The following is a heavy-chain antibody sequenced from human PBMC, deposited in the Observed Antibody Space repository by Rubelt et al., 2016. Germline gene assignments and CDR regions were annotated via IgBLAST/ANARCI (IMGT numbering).Heavy chain of an antibody. J-gene: IGHJ4*02. Sequence: QVQLVESGGGVVQPGGSLRLSCAASGFTFSFHGMHWVRQAPGKGLEWVAFIRFDGSNKYYADSVKGRFTISRDNSKTTLYLQRNSLSAEDTALYYCARSYSSGLDYCGQGTRVTVSS. D-gene: IGHD3-22*01. CDR1: GFTFSFHG. V-gene: IGHV3-30*02. CDR3: ARSYSSGLDY. CDR2: IRFDGSNK.